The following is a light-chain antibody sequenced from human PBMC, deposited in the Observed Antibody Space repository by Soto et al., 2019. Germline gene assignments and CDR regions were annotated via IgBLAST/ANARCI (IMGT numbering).Light chain of an antibody. CDR2: DAS. CDR3: QQYDNLPIT. V-gene: IGKV1-33*01. CDR1: QDISNY. Sequence: DIQMTQSPSSLSASVGDRVTNTCQASQDISNYLNWYQQKPGKAPKLLIYDASNLETGVPSRFSGTGSATDFTFTISSLPPEDIATYYCQQYDNLPITFGQGTRLEIK. J-gene: IGKJ5*01.